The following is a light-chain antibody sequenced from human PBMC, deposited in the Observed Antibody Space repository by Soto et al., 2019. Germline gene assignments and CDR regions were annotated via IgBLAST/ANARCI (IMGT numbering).Light chain of an antibody. CDR3: TSYTSRITYV. Sequence: QSVLTQPASVSGSPGQSITISCTGTSSDVGGYNFVSWYQHHPGKAPKLIIYDVTNRPSGISNRFSGSKSGNTASLTISGLQAEDEADYYCTSYTSRITYVFGPVTKVTVL. J-gene: IGLJ1*01. CDR1: SSDVGGYNF. V-gene: IGLV2-14*03. CDR2: DVT.